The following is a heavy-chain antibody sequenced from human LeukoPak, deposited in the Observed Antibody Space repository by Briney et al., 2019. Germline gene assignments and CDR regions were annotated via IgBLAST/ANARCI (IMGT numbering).Heavy chain of an antibody. Sequence: KPSETLSLTCAVSGGSIRDYQWSWIRQPPGKGLEWIGHINTNGRTDYNPSLRSRLTFSVDTSRDQFSLKLSSVTAADTAVYYCARGRKGIAARLNWFDPWGQGTLVTVSS. CDR1: GGSIRDYQ. CDR3: ARGRKGIAARLNWFDP. D-gene: IGHD6-6*01. V-gene: IGHV4-4*09. J-gene: IGHJ5*02. CDR2: INTNGRT.